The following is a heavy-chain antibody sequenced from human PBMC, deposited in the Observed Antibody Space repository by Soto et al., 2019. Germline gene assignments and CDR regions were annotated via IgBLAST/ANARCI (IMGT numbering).Heavy chain of an antibody. Sequence: SXRRACVASVPTFISPWMQWLRQYQVKGPECVSRINSDASHTYYTDSVKGRFTISRDNAKNTLHLEMNSLRAEDTAVYYCVRDGHCITTSCYGNWFDPWGQGTLVTFSS. CDR2: INSDASHT. J-gene: IGHJ5*02. CDR1: VPTFISPW. D-gene: IGHD2-2*01. V-gene: IGHV3-74*01. CDR3: VRDGHCITTSCYGNWFDP.